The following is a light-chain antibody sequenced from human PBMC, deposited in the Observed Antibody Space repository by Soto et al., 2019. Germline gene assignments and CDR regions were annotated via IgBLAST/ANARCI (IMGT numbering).Light chain of an antibody. CDR2: DAS. V-gene: IGKV3-11*01. Sequence: EIVLTQSPGTLSLSPGERATVSCRASQSVSSHLAWFQQRPGQAPRLLIYDASNRATGIPARFSGRGSGTDFTLTISSLEPEDFAVYYCQQRSSAITFGQGTRLE. J-gene: IGKJ5*01. CDR1: QSVSSH. CDR3: QQRSSAIT.